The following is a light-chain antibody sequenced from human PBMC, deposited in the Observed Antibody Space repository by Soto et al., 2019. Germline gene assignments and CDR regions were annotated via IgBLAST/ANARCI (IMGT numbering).Light chain of an antibody. CDR3: QQSHSTPPMYT. J-gene: IGKJ2*01. CDR1: QSINNY. CDR2: GVS. Sequence: IQMTQSPSSLSASVGDRVTITCRASQSINNYLNWYQHKPGKAPKLLIYGVSSLQSGVPSRFSGSGSGTDFTLTISSLQPEDFATYYCQQSHSTPPMYTFGQGTKLEIK. V-gene: IGKV1-39*01.